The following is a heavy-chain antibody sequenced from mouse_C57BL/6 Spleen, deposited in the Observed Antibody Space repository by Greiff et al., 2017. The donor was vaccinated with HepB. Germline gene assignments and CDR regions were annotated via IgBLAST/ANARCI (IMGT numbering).Heavy chain of an antibody. V-gene: IGHV5-17*01. J-gene: IGHJ2*01. Sequence: EVQLVESGGGLVKPGGSLKLSCAASGFTFSDYGMHWVRQAPEKGLEWVAYISSGSSTIYYADTVKGRFTLSRDNAKNTLFLQMTSLRSEDTAMYYCARPNYGAFDYWGQGTTLTVSS. CDR2: ISSGSSTI. D-gene: IGHD1-1*02. CDR3: ARPNYGAFDY. CDR1: GFTFSDYG.